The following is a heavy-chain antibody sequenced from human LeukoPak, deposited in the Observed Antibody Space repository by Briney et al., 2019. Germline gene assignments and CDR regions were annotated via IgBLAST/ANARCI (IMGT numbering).Heavy chain of an antibody. CDR3: ARGRIVVVPPAGVGDWFDP. J-gene: IGHJ5*02. D-gene: IGHD2-2*01. CDR2: ISYVGNS. V-gene: IGHV4-31*03. Sequence: PSETLSLTCTVSGGSITSDGYDWSWIRQHPGKGLEWIGYISYVGNSHYNPSLKSRVTVSSDTSKNQFSLRLNSVTAADTAVYYCARGRIVVVPPAGVGDWFDPWGQGTLVTVSS. CDR1: GGSITSDGYD.